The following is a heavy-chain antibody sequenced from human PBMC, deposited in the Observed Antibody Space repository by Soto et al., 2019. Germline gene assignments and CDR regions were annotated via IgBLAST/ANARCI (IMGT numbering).Heavy chain of an antibody. CDR3: ARMGRGYCSGGSCPSYYYYGMDV. CDR2: IDWDDDK. Sequence: SGATPVNPTQTLTLTCTFSGFSLSTSGMCVSWIRQPPGKALEWLALIDWDDDKYYSTSLKTRLTISKDTSKNQVVLTMTNMDPVDTATYYCARMGRGYCSGGSCPSYYYYGMDVWGQGTTVTVSS. CDR1: GFSLSTSGMC. J-gene: IGHJ6*02. D-gene: IGHD2-15*01. V-gene: IGHV2-70*01.